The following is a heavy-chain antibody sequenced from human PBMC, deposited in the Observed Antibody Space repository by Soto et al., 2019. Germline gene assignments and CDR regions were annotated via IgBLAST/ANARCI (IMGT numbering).Heavy chain of an antibody. V-gene: IGHV1-24*01. CDR2: FDPEDGET. J-gene: IGHJ3*02. CDR1: GYTLTELS. CDR3: ATIRTYSSGWFAPTDAFDI. Sequence: ASVKVSCKVSGYTLTELSMHWVRQAPGKGLEWMGGFDPEDGETIYAQKFQGRVTMTEDTSTDTAYMELSSLRSEDTAVYYCATIRTYSSGWFAPTDAFDIWGQGTMVTVSS. D-gene: IGHD6-19*01.